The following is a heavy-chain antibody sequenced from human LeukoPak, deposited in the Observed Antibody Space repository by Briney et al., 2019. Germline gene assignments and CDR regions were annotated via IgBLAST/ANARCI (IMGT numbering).Heavy chain of an antibody. V-gene: IGHV1-2*02. CDR3: ARTRGDFWSERGENWFDP. D-gene: IGHD3-3*01. CDR2: INPNSGGT. Sequence: ASVKVSCKASGDTFTGYYMRWVRQAPGQGLEWMGWINPNSGGTNYAQKFQGRVTMTRDTSISTAYMELSRLRSDDTAVYYCARTRGDFWSERGENWFDPWGQGPLVTVSS. J-gene: IGHJ5*02. CDR1: GDTFTGYY.